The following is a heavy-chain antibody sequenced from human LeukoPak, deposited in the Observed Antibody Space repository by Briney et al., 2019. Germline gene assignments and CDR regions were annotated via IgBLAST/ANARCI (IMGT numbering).Heavy chain of an antibody. CDR2: IYYSGST. Sequence: SETLSLTCTVSGGSISSYYWSWIRQPPGKGLEWIGYIYYSGSTNYNPSLKSRVTISVDTSKNQFSLRLSSVTAADTAVYYCARSLGGSYDYWGQGTLVTVSS. CDR1: GGSISSYY. D-gene: IGHD1-26*01. CDR3: ARSLGGSYDY. J-gene: IGHJ4*02. V-gene: IGHV4-59*01.